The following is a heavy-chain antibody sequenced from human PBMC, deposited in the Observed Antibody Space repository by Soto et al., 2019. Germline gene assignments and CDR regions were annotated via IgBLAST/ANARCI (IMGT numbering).Heavy chain of an antibody. D-gene: IGHD2-21*01. J-gene: IGHJ4*02. Sequence: GGSLRLSCAASGFSFRDYFMSWIRQAPGKGLEWVSYIGPYGNSIYYADSVKGRFTISRDDATNSLHLHMNSLRTDDTAVYYCARDDHTYGVYWGQGTPGTVSA. CDR3: ARDDHTYGVY. CDR1: GFSFRDYF. V-gene: IGHV3-11*01. CDR2: IGPYGNSI.